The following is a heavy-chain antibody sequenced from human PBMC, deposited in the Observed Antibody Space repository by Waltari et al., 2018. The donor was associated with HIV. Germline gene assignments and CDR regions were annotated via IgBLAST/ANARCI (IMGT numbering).Heavy chain of an antibody. J-gene: IGHJ4*02. CDR1: GFTFSSYW. CDR3: ARRRGSYCLDY. Sequence: LSCAASGFTFSSYWMSWVRQAPGKGLEWVANIKQDGSEKYYVDSVKGRFTISRDNAKNSLYLQMNSLRAEDTAVYFCARRRGSYCLDYWGQGTLVTVSS. CDR2: IKQDGSEK. V-gene: IGHV3-7*01. D-gene: IGHD1-26*01.